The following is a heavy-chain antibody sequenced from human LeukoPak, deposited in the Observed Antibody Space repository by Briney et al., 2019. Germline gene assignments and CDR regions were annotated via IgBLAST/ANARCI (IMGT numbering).Heavy chain of an antibody. V-gene: IGHV4-39*01. J-gene: IGHJ4*02. D-gene: IGHD3-10*01. Sequence: PSETLSLTCTVSGGSISSSSYYWGWIRQPPGKGLEWIGSIYYSGSTNYNPSLKSRVTISVDTSKNQFSLKLSSVTAADTAVYYCARHGRLVRGVFDYWGQGTLVTVSS. CDR3: ARHGRLVRGVFDY. CDR2: IYYSGST. CDR1: GGSISSSSYY.